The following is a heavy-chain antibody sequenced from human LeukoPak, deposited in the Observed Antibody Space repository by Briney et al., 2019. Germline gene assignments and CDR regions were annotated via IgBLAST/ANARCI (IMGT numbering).Heavy chain of an antibody. V-gene: IGHV1-2*02. J-gene: IGHJ4*02. CDR2: IKPNSGVT. Sequence: ASVKVSCKASGYTFSDYYIHWLRQAPGQGLEWMGWIKPNSGVTNYARNFQGRITMTRDTYISTAFMELSSLRSDDTAVYYCARPSYCGGGCYYYFDYWGQGTLVTVSS. CDR3: ARPSYCGGGCYYYFDY. D-gene: IGHD2-21*02. CDR1: GYTFSDYY.